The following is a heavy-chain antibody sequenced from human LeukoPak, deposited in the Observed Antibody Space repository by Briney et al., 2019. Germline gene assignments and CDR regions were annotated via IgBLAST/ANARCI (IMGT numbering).Heavy chain of an antibody. CDR2: ICYSGST. D-gene: IGHD3-10*01. CDR1: GGSISSSY. V-gene: IGHV4-59*12. CDR3: ARGRRELKYGPDY. Sequence: SETLSLTCTVSGGSISSSYLSWIRQPPGKGLEWIGYICYSGSTNYNPSLESRVTISVDTSKNQFSLRLSSVTAADTAVYYCARGRRELKYGPDYWGQGTLVTVSS. J-gene: IGHJ4*02.